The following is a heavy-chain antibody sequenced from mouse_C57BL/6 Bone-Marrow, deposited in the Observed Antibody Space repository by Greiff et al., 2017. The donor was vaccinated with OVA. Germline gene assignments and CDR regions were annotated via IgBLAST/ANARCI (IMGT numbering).Heavy chain of an antibody. J-gene: IGHJ2*01. Sequence: QVQLQQSGAELARPGASVKMSCKASGYTFPSYTMHWVKQRPGQGLEWIGYINPSSGYTKYNQKFKDKATLTADKSSSTAYMQLSSLTSEDSAVYYCAANWDDYWGQGTTLTVSS. CDR1: GYTFPSYT. CDR2: INPSSGYT. D-gene: IGHD4-1*01. V-gene: IGHV1-4*01. CDR3: AANWDDY.